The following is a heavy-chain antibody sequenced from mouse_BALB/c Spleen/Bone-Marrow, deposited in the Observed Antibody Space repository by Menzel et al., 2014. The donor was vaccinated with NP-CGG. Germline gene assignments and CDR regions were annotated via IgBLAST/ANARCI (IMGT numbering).Heavy chain of an antibody. CDR3: TRGNYGYRYFDV. CDR1: GYTFSSYY. D-gene: IGHD1-1*01. J-gene: IGHJ1*01. Sequence: VQLQHSGAELVKPGASVKLSCKASGYTFSSYYMYWVKQRPGQGLEWIGEINPSNGGTKFNEKFKSKATLTVDKSSSTQYMQLSSLSAEDSAVYFCTRGNYGYRYFDVWGAGTPVTASS. CDR2: INPSNGGT. V-gene: IGHV1S81*02.